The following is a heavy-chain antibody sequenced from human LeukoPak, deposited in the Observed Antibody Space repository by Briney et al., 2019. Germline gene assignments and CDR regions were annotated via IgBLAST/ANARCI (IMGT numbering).Heavy chain of an antibody. D-gene: IGHD2-2*01. J-gene: IGHJ4*02. Sequence: PGGSLRLSCAASGFTFSDSYMSWIRQAPGKGLEWVSYISGSGSTIYYADSLKGRFTISRDNAKDSLYLQMNSLRAEDTAVYYCVRGGCSSSSCYPHYWGQGTLVTVSS. CDR2: ISGSGSTI. V-gene: IGHV3-11*01. CDR3: VRGGCSSSSCYPHY. CDR1: GFTFSDSY.